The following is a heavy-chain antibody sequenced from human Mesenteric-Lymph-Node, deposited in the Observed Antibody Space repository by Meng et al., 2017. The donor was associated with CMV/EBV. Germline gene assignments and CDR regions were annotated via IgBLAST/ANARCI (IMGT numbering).Heavy chain of an antibody. CDR3: ARDSNYVWFDP. V-gene: IGHV1-8*03. D-gene: IGHD4-11*01. J-gene: IGHJ5*02. CDR1: GYTFNNYD. Sequence: TCKASGYTFNNYDNNWVRQATGQGLEWMGWINPNSGNTGYAQKFQGRVTITRNTSISTAYMELSSLRSEDTAVYYCARDSNYVWFDPWGQGTLVTVSS. CDR2: INPNSGNT.